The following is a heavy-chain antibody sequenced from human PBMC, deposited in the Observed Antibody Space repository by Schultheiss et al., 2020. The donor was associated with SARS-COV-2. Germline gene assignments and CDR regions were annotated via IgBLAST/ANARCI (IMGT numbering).Heavy chain of an antibody. CDR3: ARAGRSNNYYGMDI. CDR1: GFTFSSYA. J-gene: IGHJ6*02. D-gene: IGHD1-1*01. V-gene: IGHV3-53*01. Sequence: GGSLRLSCAASGFTFSSYAMSWVRQAPGKGLEWVSVINSGGSANYAASVKNRLTITIDNTKNTLFLRKNSLRAEEAAVLYCARAGRSNNYYGMDIWGQGTTVTVSS. CDR2: INSGGSA.